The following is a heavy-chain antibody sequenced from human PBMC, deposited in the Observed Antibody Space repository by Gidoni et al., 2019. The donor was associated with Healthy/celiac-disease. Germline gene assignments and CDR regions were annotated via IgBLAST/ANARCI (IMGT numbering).Heavy chain of an antibody. V-gene: IGHV3-21*01. J-gene: IGHJ4*02. D-gene: IGHD3-22*01. CDR3: ARDGSWYYYDSSGYYTPDY. CDR2: ISSSSSYI. Sequence: EVQLVGSGGGLVKPGGSLRLSCAASVFTFSSYSMNWVRQAPGKGMEWVSSISSSSSYIYYADSVKGRFTISRDNAKNSLYLQMNSLRAEDTAVYYCARDGSWYYYDSSGYYTPDYWGQGTLVTVSS. CDR1: VFTFSSYS.